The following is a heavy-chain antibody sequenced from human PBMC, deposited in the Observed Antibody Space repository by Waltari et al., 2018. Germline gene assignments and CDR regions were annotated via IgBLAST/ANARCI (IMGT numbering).Heavy chain of an antibody. Sequence: EVQLVESGGGLVQPGGSLRLSCAASGFTFSSYWMHWVRQAPGKGLGWVSDINTDGSTTNYADSVKCRFTSSRDNANNTLYLQMDSLRAEETAVYYCVIGAQHVSNWYASEYFQHWGQGTLVTVSS. D-gene: IGHD6-13*01. CDR2: INTDGSTT. CDR3: VIGAQHVSNWYASEYFQH. CDR1: GFTFSSYW. V-gene: IGHV3-74*01. J-gene: IGHJ1*01.